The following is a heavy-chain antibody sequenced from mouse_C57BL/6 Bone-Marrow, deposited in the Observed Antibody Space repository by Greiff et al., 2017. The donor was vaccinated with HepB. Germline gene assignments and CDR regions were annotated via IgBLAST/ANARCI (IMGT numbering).Heavy chain of an antibody. Sequence: VQLQQSGPGLVQPSQSLSITCTVSGFSLTSYGVHWVRQSPGKGLEWLGVIWSGGSTDYNAAFISRLSISKDNSKSQVFFKMNSLQADDTAIYYCGRGGGTFEFAYWGQGTLVTVSA. V-gene: IGHV2-2*01. CDR3: GRGGGTFEFAY. D-gene: IGHD4-1*01. CDR2: IWSGGST. CDR1: GFSLTSYG. J-gene: IGHJ3*01.